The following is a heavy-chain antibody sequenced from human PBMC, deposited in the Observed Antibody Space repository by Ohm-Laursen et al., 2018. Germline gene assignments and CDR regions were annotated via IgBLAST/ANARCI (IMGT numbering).Heavy chain of an antibody. CDR1: GGTFRSDA. J-gene: IGHJ5*02. CDR2: IIPMYGTT. Sequence: SSAKVSCKASGGTFRSDAISWVRQAPGQGLEWMGGIIPMYGTTNYAQKFQGRVTITADESTTTAYMELGSLRSDDTAVYYCARRGTYCSAGTCYGNWFDPWGQGTLVTVSS. V-gene: IGHV1-69*01. D-gene: IGHD2-15*01. CDR3: ARRGTYCSAGTCYGNWFDP.